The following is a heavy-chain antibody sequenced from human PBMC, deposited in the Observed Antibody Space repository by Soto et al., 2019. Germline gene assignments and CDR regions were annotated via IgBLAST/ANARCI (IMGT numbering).Heavy chain of an antibody. Sequence: EVHLLESGGALVQPGGSLTLSCAASGFSFSDYAMSWVRQAPGKGLEWVSSISRTGDSAYYADSVKGRFAISRARSKNRLSLQMNGLRFEDTAVYYCAKGPDGTGYYHNWFDSWGQGSLITVSS. D-gene: IGHD3-22*01. CDR3: AKGPDGTGYYHNWFDS. CDR2: ISRTGDSA. J-gene: IGHJ5*01. CDR1: GFSFSDYA. V-gene: IGHV3-23*01.